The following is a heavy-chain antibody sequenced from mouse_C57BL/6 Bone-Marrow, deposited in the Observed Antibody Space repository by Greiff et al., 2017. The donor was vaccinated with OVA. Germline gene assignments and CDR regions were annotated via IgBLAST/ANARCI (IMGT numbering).Heavy chain of an antibody. J-gene: IGHJ3*01. V-gene: IGHV1-81*01. Sequence: VQVVESGAELARPGASVKLSCKASGYTFTSYGISWVKQRTGQGLEWIGEIYPRSGNTYYNEKFKGKATLTADKSSSTAYMELRSLTSEDSAVYFCARSADYDGAYWGQGTLVTVSA. D-gene: IGHD2-4*01. CDR2: IYPRSGNT. CDR3: ARSADYDGAY. CDR1: GYTFTSYG.